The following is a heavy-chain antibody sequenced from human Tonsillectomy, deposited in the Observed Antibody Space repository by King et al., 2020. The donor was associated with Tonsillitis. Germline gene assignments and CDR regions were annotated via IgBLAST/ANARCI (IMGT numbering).Heavy chain of an antibody. Sequence: QLVQSGAEVKKPGSSVKVSCKASGGTFSNHGTSWVRQAPGQGLEWVGGIIPMYGTPKYAPEFQGRVMIIEDKSTTTVYMEMSGMRSEDTAIYYCAKDRWGGLLQGFDSWGQGTLVTVSS. CDR3: AKDRWGGLLQGFDS. D-gene: IGHD2-15*01. V-gene: IGHV1-69*06. J-gene: IGHJ4*02. CDR1: GGTFSNHG. CDR2: IIPMYGTP.